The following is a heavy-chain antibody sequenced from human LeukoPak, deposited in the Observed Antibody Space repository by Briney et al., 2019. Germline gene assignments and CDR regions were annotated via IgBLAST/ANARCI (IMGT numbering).Heavy chain of an antibody. J-gene: IGHJ4*02. CDR2: IYSGGST. V-gene: IGHV3-66*02. CDR1: GFTFSSNY. CDR3: ARDHPSIAAAGPFDY. D-gene: IGHD6-13*01. Sequence: PGGSLRLSCAASGFTFSSNYMSWVRQAPGKGLEWVSVIYSGGSTYYADSVKGRFTISRDNSKNTLYLQMNSLRAEDTAVYYCARDHPSIAAAGPFDYWGQGTLVTVSS.